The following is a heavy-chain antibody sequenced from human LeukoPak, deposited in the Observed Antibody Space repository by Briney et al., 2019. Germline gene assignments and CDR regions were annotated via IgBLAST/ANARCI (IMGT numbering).Heavy chain of an antibody. CDR2: SDPEDSET. CDR1: GYTLTELS. J-gene: IGHJ3*02. V-gene: IGHV1-24*01. D-gene: IGHD5-18*01. Sequence: ASVKVSCKVSGYTLTELSMHWVRQAPGKGLEWMGGSDPEDSETIYAQKFQGRVTMTEDTSTDTAYMELSSLRSEDTAVYYCATSDTAMARDAFDIWGQGAMVTVSS. CDR3: ATSDTAMARDAFDI.